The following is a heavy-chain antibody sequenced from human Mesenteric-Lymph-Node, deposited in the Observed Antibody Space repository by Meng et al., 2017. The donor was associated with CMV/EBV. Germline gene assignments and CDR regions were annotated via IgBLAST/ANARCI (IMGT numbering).Heavy chain of an antibody. J-gene: IGHJ5*02. Sequence: GESLKISRAASGFTVSSNYMSWVRQAPGKGLEWVSYISSSGDRTYYAEYVKGRFIVSRDNAKNILYLQMDSLRDEDTGVYYCTNSVRQWLDWFAPWGQGTLVTVSS. D-gene: IGHD6-19*01. CDR2: ISSSGDRT. V-gene: IGHV3-11*04. CDR1: GFTVSSNY. CDR3: TNSVRQWLDWFAP.